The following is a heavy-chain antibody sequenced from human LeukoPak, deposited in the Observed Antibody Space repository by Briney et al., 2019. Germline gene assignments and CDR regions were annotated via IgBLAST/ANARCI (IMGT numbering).Heavy chain of an antibody. CDR3: ARLRSGPLDY. J-gene: IGHJ4*02. V-gene: IGHV4-59*08. Sequence: SETLSLTYTVSGGSISSYYWSWIRQPPGKGLEWIGYIYYSGSTNYNPSLKSRVTISVDTSKNQFSLKLSSVTAADTAVYYCARLRSGPLDYWGQGTLVTVSS. CDR2: IYYSGST. D-gene: IGHD3-3*01. CDR1: GGSISSYY.